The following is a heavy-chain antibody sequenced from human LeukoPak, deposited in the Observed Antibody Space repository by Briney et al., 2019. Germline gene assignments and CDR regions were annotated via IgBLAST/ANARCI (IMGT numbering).Heavy chain of an antibody. V-gene: IGHV3-7*01. CDR3: RMSASQVDY. CDR2: IKQDGSEK. D-gene: IGHD2-8*01. Sequence: PGGSLRLSCAASGFTFSKYWMSWVRQAPGKGLEWVANIKQDGSEKYYVDSVKGRFTISRDNAKNSLYLQMNSLRAEDTAVYYRRMSASQVDYWGQGTLVTVSS. CDR1: GFTFSKYW. J-gene: IGHJ4*02.